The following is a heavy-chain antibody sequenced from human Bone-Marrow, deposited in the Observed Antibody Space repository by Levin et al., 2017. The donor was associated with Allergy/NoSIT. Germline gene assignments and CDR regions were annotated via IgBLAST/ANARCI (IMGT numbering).Heavy chain of an antibody. CDR2: IKSKSDGGTT. CDR1: GFTFTNAW. V-gene: IGHV3-15*01. Sequence: GGSLRLSCVASGFTFTNAWMSWVRQAPGKGLDWVGRIKSKSDGGTTDYAAPVKGRFTISRDDSENTLYLQMNSLKTEDTAVYYCAHQLRHFDYWGQGTLVTVSS. J-gene: IGHJ4*02. D-gene: IGHD2-2*01. CDR3: AHQLRHFDY.